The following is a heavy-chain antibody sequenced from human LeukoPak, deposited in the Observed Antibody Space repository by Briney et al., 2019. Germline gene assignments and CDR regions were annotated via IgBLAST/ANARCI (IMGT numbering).Heavy chain of an antibody. CDR2: ISSSGSTI. Sequence: GGSLRLSCAASGFAFSSYEMNWVRQAPGKGLEWVSYISSSGSTIYYADSVKGRFTISRDNAKNSLYLQMNSLRAEGTAVYYCARVYDYRFDYWGQGTLVTVS. CDR1: GFAFSSYE. D-gene: IGHD4-11*01. CDR3: ARVYDYRFDY. J-gene: IGHJ4*02. V-gene: IGHV3-48*03.